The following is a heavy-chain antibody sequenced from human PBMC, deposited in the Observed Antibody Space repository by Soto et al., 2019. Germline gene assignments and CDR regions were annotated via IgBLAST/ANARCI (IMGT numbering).Heavy chain of an antibody. CDR3: ARARRDYYDSSGYNGLLNY. Sequence: GASVKVSCKASGGTFSSYAMSWVRQAPGQGLEWMGGIIPIFGTANYAQKFQGRVTITADESTSTAYMELSSLRSEDTAVYYCARARRDYYDSSGYNGLLNYWGQGTLVTVSS. D-gene: IGHD3-22*01. V-gene: IGHV1-69*13. CDR2: IIPIFGTA. CDR1: GGTFSSYA. J-gene: IGHJ4*02.